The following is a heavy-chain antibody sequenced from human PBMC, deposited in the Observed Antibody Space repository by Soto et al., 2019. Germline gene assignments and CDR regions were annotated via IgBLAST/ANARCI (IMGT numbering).Heavy chain of an antibody. J-gene: IGHJ6*02. CDR2: IDRSGEIA. CDR1: GSSFSAYA. CDR3: AKGGFWVHYGMDV. D-gene: IGHD3-16*01. V-gene: IGHV3-23*01. Sequence: EVQLSESGGGLVQFGGSLRLSCAASGSSFSAYAINWVRQAPGRGLEGVSAIDRSGEIAYYADSVKGRFTTSRDNAKNTLYLQMNSLRAEDTAVYYCAKGGFWVHYGMDVWGPGTTVTVSS.